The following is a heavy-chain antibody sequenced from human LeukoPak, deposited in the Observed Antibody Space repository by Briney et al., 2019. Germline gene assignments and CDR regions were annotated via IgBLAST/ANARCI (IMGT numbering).Heavy chain of an antibody. J-gene: IGHJ6*02. Sequence: PSETLSLTCTVSGGSISSYYWSWIRQPPGKGLEWIRYIYYSGSTNYNPSLKSRVTISVDTSKNQFSLKLSSVTAADTAVYYCARVGTLETATVTGVDYYYGMDVWGQGTTVTVSS. CDR1: GGSISSYY. V-gene: IGHV4-59*01. CDR2: IYYSGST. CDR3: ARVGTLETATVTGVDYYYGMDV. D-gene: IGHD4-11*01.